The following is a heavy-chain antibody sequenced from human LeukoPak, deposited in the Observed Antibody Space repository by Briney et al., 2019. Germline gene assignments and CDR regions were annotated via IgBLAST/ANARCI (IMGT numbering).Heavy chain of an antibody. CDR1: GFTFDDYA. Sequence: GGSLRLSCAASGFTFDDYAMHWVRQAPGKGLEWVSGISWNSGSIGYADSVKGRFTISRDNAKNYLYLQMNSLRAEDTALYYCAKAGALGIWDYFDYWGQGTLVTVSS. J-gene: IGHJ4*02. D-gene: IGHD7-27*01. CDR3: AKAGALGIWDYFDY. V-gene: IGHV3-9*01. CDR2: ISWNSGSI.